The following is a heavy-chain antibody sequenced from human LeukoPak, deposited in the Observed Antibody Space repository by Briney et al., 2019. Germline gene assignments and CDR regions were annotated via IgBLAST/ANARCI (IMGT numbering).Heavy chain of an antibody. J-gene: IGHJ5*02. V-gene: IGHV4-34*01. D-gene: IGHD3-10*01. CDR1: GGSFSGYY. CDR3: ARGPRFGELLWHWFDP. Sequence: SETLSLTCAVHGGSFSGYYWSWIRQPPGKGLEWIGEINHSGSTNYNPPLKSRVTISEDTSKNQFSLKLRSVTAADTAVYYCARGPRFGELLWHWFDPWGQGTLVTVSS. CDR2: INHSGST.